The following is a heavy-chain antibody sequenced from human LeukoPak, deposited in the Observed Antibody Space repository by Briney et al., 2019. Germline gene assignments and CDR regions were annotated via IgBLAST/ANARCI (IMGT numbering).Heavy chain of an antibody. CDR1: GYTFTSYD. V-gene: IGHV1-8*01. Sequence: ASVKVSCKASGYTFTSYDINSVRQATGQGLEWMGWMNPNSGNTGYAQKFQGRVTMTRNTSISTAYMELSSLRSEDTAVYYCARALRLGELSPYSRYYYYYYMDVWGKGTTVTVSS. CDR3: ARALRLGELSPYSRYYYYYYMDV. J-gene: IGHJ6*03. D-gene: IGHD3-16*02. CDR2: MNPNSGNT.